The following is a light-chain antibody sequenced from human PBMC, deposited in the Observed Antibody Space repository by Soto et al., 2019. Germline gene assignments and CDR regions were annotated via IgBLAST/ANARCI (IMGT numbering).Light chain of an antibody. V-gene: IGKV3-20*01. CDR1: QSVSSY. Sequence: EIVMTQSPATLSVSPGARATLTCRASQSVSSYLAWYQQKPGKAPRPLIYGASSRATGIPDRLSDSVSGTDFTLSIRRLQPEDYAVYYCQQYGTSLTFGGGTKVDIK. CDR2: GAS. CDR3: QQYGTSLT. J-gene: IGKJ4*01.